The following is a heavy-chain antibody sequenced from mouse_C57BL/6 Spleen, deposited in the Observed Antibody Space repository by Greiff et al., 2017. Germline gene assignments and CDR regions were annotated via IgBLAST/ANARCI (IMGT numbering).Heavy chain of an antibody. J-gene: IGHJ3*01. Sequence: ESGPGLVKPSQSLSLTCSVTGYSITSGYYWNWIRQFPGNKLEWMGYISYDGSNNYNPSLKNRISITRDTSKNKFFLKLNSVTTEDTATYYCAREGDYYGSSYPFAYWGQGTLVTVSA. D-gene: IGHD1-1*01. CDR1: GYSITSGYY. CDR3: AREGDYYGSSYPFAY. CDR2: ISYDGSN. V-gene: IGHV3-6*01.